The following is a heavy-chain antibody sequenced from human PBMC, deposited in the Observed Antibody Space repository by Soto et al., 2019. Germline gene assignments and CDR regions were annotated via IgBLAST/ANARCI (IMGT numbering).Heavy chain of an antibody. CDR1: GFTFSDYY. J-gene: IGHJ4*02. CDR2: IGGSGTTV. Sequence: PGGSLRLSCTASGFTFSDYYMTWIRRAPGKGLERLSYIGGSGTTVHYADSVKGRFTISRDNAKNSLFLQMDGLRAEDTAVYYCARTTWELGVRFDYWGQGAQVTVSS. D-gene: IGHD1-1*01. CDR3: ARTTWELGVRFDY. V-gene: IGHV3-11*01.